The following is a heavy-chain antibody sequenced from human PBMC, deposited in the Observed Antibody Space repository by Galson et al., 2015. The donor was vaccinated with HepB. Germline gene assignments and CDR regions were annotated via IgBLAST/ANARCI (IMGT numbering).Heavy chain of an antibody. V-gene: IGHV3-11*01. CDR2: ISNSGYTI. CDR3: ARRPPGLVWRFDY. D-gene: IGHD3/OR15-3a*01. CDR1: GFIFSDYY. Sequence: SLRLSCEASGFIFSDYYMSWIRQAPGKGLEWVSYISNSGYTISYADSVKGRFTISRDNAKNSLYLQVNSLRAEDTAVYYCARRPPGLVWRFDYWGQGTLVTVSS. J-gene: IGHJ4*02.